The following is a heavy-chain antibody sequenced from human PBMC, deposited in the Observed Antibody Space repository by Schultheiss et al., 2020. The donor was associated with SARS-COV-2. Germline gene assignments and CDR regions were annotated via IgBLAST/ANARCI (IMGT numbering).Heavy chain of an antibody. CDR3: ARDGGIAAAATVYWYFDL. V-gene: IGHV3-53*01. J-gene: IGHJ2*01. CDR2: IYSGGST. CDR1: GFTVSSNY. Sequence: GGSLRLSCAASGFTVSSNYMSWVRQAPGKGLEWVLVIYSGGSTYYADSVKGRFTISRDTARDTLYLQMNGLRAEDTAVYYCARDGGIAAAATVYWYFDLWGRGTLVTVSS. D-gene: IGHD6-13*01.